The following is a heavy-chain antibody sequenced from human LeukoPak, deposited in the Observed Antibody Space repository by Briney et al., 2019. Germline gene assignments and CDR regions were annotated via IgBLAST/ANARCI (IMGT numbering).Heavy chain of an antibody. CDR1: GYSISSGYY. V-gene: IGHV4-38-2*02. Sequence: PSETLSLTCTVSGYSISSGYYWGWIRPPPGKGLEWIGSIYHSGSTYHNPSLKSRVSISVDTSKNQFSLKLSSVTAADTAVYYCARVGRDGYKGTTGDWGQGTLVTVSS. CDR3: ARVGRDGYKGTTGD. CDR2: IYHSGST. D-gene: IGHD5-24*01. J-gene: IGHJ4*02.